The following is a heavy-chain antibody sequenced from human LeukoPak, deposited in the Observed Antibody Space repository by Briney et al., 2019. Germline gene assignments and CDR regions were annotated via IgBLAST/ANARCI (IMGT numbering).Heavy chain of an antibody. D-gene: IGHD2-15*01. Sequence: SETLSLTCTVSGGSISSYYWSWIRQPPGKGLEWTGYIYYSGSTNYNPSLKSRVTISVDTSKNQFSLKLSSVTAADTAVYYCARHGXYXXXQIAFDXWGQGTMVTVSS. V-gene: IGHV4-59*08. CDR3: ARHGXYXXXQIAFDX. J-gene: IGHJ3*02. CDR2: IYYSGST. CDR1: GGSISSYY.